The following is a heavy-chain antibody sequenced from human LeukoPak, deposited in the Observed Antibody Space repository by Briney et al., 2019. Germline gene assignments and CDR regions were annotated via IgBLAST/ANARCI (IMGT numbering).Heavy chain of an antibody. D-gene: IGHD1-20*01. J-gene: IGHJ4*02. CDR2: IYSGGST. V-gene: IGHV3-66*01. CDR3: ARASMYNWNDGYFDY. CDR1: GFTVSTNY. Sequence: GGSLRLSCAASGFTVSTNYMSWVRQAPGKGLERVSVIYSGGSTYYADSVKGRFTISRDNSKNTLYLQMNSLRAEDTAVYYCARASMYNWNDGYFDYWGQGTLVTVSS.